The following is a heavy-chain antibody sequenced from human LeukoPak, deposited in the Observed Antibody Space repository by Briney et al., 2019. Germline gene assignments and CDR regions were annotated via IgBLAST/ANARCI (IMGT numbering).Heavy chain of an antibody. CDR3: AKGATPFDF. Sequence: PGGSLRLSCAASGFTFSSYCMKWVRQAPGKGLEYVSYISSSSSTIYYGDSVKGRFTISRDNAKNSLYLQMNSLRDEDTAVYYCAKGATPFDFWGQGTLVTVSS. V-gene: IGHV3-48*02. J-gene: IGHJ4*02. D-gene: IGHD1-26*01. CDR2: ISSSSSTI. CDR1: GFTFSSYC.